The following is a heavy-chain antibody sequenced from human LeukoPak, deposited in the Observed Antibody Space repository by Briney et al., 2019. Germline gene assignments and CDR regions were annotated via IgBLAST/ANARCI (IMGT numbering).Heavy chain of an antibody. V-gene: IGHV4-39*07. D-gene: IGHD1-1*01. CDR3: ARDRWNDVPFDY. CDR2: IFYRGST. J-gene: IGHJ4*02. CDR1: GGSISTSRYQ. Sequence: SETLSLTCNVSGGSISTSRYQWGWIRQPPGKGLEWIGNIFYRGSTYYNPSLRSRVTISVDTSKNQFSLKLTSVTAADTAVYYCARDRWNDVPFDYWGQGTLVTASS.